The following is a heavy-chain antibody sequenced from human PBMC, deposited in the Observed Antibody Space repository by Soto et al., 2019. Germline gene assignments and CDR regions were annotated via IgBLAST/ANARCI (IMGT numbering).Heavy chain of an antibody. CDR2: ISYDGSRK. CDR3: AKDLYSYGYPDY. J-gene: IGHJ4*02. CDR1: GFIFFSYG. D-gene: IGHD5-18*01. Sequence: PWGSLRLSCAASGFIFFSYGIHFFRQASGKWLDWVAVISYDGSRKYYADSVKGRFTISRDNSKNTLSLEMNSLRVEDTAVYYCAKDLYSYGYPDYWGQGTLVTVSS. V-gene: IGHV3-30*18.